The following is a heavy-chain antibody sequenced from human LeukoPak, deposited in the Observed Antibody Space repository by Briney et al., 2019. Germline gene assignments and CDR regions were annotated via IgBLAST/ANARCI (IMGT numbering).Heavy chain of an antibody. Sequence: PGGTLRLSCAASGFTFSSYGMSWVRQAPGKGLELVSAISGSGGSTYYADSVKGRFTISRDNSKNTLYLQMNSLRAEDTAVYYCAKGVSLIVAATNFDYWGQGTLVTVSS. V-gene: IGHV3-23*01. J-gene: IGHJ4*02. CDR1: GFTFSSYG. CDR2: ISGSGGST. CDR3: AKGVSLIVAATNFDY. D-gene: IGHD1-26*01.